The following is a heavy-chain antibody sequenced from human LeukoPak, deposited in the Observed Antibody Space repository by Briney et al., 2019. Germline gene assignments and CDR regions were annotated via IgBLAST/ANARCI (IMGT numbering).Heavy chain of an antibody. CDR3: AKGLAYTGYDYWFDA. CDR1: GFTFSDYA. V-gene: IGHV3-23*01. D-gene: IGHD5-12*01. J-gene: IGHJ5*02. Sequence: GGSLRLSCAVSGFTFSDYAMSWVRQAPGKGLEWVSGISGSGAYSYYADSVKGRFTISRDNSKNTLYMQMNSLRAADTAVYYCAKGLAYTGYDYWFDAWGQGTLVTVSS. CDR2: ISGSGAYS.